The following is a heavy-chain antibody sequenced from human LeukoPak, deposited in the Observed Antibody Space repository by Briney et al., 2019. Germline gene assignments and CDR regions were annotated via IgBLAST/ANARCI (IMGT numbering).Heavy chain of an antibody. CDR3: ARWEGGSYYDFDY. Sequence: PSETLSLTCAVYGGSFSGYYWSWIRHPPGKGLGWIGEINHSGSTNYNPSLKSRVTISVDTSKNQFSLKLSSVTAADTAVYYCARWEGGSYYDFDYWGQGTLVTVPS. V-gene: IGHV4-34*01. J-gene: IGHJ4*02. CDR2: INHSGST. CDR1: GGSFSGYY. D-gene: IGHD1-26*01.